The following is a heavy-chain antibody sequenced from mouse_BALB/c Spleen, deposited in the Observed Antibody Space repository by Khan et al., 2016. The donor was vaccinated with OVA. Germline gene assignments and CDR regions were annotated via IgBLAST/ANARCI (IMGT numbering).Heavy chain of an antibody. CDR3: AKETWGNFVAMDY. CDR1: GFSLTSNG. CDR2: IWGDGST. J-gene: IGHJ4*01. D-gene: IGHD2-1*01. Sequence: VQLQESGPGLVAPSQSLSITCTVSGFSLTSNGVSWVRQPPGKGLEWLGVIWGDGSTNYHSVLKSRLSISKDDSKSQVFLKVHSLQIADTAMYYCAKETWGNFVAMDYWGQGTSVTVSS. V-gene: IGHV2-3*01.